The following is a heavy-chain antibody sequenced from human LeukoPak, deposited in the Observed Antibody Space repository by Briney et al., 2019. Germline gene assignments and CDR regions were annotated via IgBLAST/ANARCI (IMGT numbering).Heavy chain of an antibody. D-gene: IGHD6-13*01. V-gene: IGHV3-33*08. CDR1: GFTFSSYS. CDR3: ARDKVRVKIAAAGTFDY. J-gene: IGHJ4*02. CDR2: IWYDGSNK. Sequence: PGGSLRLSCAASGFTFSSYSMHWVRQAPGKGLEWVAVIWYDGSNKYYADSVKGRFTISRDNSKNTLYLQMNSLRAEDTAVYYCARDKVRVKIAAAGTFDYWGQGTLVTVSS.